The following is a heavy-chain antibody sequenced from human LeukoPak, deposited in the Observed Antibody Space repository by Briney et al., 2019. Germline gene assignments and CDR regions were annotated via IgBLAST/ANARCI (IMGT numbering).Heavy chain of an antibody. V-gene: IGHV1-2*02. CDR2: INPNSGGT. Sequence: ASVKVSCKASGYTFTGYYMHWVRQAPGQGLEWMGWINPNSGGTNYAQKFQGRVTMTRDTSISTAYMELSRLRSDDTAVYYCARSFDILTGYSTSFDYWGQGTLVTFSS. J-gene: IGHJ4*02. CDR1: GYTFTGYY. D-gene: IGHD3-9*01. CDR3: ARSFDILTGYSTSFDY.